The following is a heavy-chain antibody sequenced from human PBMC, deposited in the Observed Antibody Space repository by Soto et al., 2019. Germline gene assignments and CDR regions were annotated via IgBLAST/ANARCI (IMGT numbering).Heavy chain of an antibody. D-gene: IGHD3-16*01. Sequence: SETLSLTCAVYGGSFSGYYWSWIRQPPGKGLEWIGEINHSGSTNYNPSLKSRVTISVDTSKNQFSLKLSSVTAADTAVYYCASVGGTLSDYWGQGTMVTVSS. CDR3: ASVGGTLSDY. CDR2: INHSGST. V-gene: IGHV4-34*01. J-gene: IGHJ4*02. CDR1: GGSFSGYY.